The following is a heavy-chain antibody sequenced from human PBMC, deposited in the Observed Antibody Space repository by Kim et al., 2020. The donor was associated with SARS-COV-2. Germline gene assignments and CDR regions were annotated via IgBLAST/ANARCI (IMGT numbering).Heavy chain of an antibody. Sequence: SETLSLTCAVYGGSFSGYYWSWIRQPPGKGLEWIGEINHSGSTNYNPSLKSRVTISVDTSKNQFSLKLSSVTAADTAVYYCARKRPPSLIVVVVAATPAFDYWGQGTLVTVSS. CDR2: INHSGST. CDR3: ARKRPPSLIVVVVAATPAFDY. V-gene: IGHV4-34*01. D-gene: IGHD2-15*01. CDR1: GGSFSGYY. J-gene: IGHJ4*02.